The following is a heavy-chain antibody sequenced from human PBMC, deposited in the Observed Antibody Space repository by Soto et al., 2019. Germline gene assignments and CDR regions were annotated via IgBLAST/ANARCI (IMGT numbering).Heavy chain of an antibody. J-gene: IGHJ4*02. CDR2: IYYSGST. V-gene: IGHV4-31*03. CDR1: GGSISSGGYY. Sequence: SETLSLTCTVSGGSISSGGYYWSWIRQHPGKGLEWIGYIYYSGSTYYNPSLKSRVTISVDTSKNQFSLKLSSVTAADTAVYYCARGRAGDYVSGIIDYWGQGTLVTV. CDR3: ARGRAGDYVSGIIDY. D-gene: IGHD4-17*01.